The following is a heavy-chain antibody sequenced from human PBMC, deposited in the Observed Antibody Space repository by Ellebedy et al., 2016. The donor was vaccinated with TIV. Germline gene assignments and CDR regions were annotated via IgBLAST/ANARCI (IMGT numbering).Heavy chain of an antibody. Sequence: LSLTCAASGFTFSTYPMNWVRQAPGKGLEWVSIFSANGGTTYYADSVKGRFTISRDNSKNTLFLQMSSLRAEDTAVYFCARRSTDFAFDCWGQGTLVTVSS. CDR2: FSANGGTT. V-gene: IGHV3-23*01. D-gene: IGHD3/OR15-3a*01. CDR3: ARRSTDFAFDC. CDR1: GFTFSTYP. J-gene: IGHJ4*02.